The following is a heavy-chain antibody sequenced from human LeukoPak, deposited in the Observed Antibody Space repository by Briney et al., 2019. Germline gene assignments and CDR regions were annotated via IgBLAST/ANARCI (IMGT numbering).Heavy chain of an antibody. Sequence: GASVKVSCKASGYTFTGYYIHWVRQAPGQGLEWMGWINPNSGGTHYAQKFQGWVTMARDTSISTAYLELSRLRSDDTAVFYCASVRDGLRLSTPFDYWGQGTLVTVSS. CDR2: INPNSGGT. D-gene: IGHD5-12*01. CDR1: GYTFTGYY. V-gene: IGHV1-2*04. CDR3: ASVRDGLRLSTPFDY. J-gene: IGHJ4*02.